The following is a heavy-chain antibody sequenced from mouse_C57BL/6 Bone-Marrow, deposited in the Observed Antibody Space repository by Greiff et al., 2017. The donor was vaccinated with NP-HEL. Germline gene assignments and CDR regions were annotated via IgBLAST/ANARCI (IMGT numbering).Heavy chain of an antibody. CDR3: ARLITTVVEDYFDY. CDR1: GIDFSRYW. V-gene: IGHV4-1*01. J-gene: IGHJ2*01. D-gene: IGHD1-1*01. CDR2: INPDSSTI. Sequence: EVKLVESGGGLVQPGGSLKLSCAASGIDFSRYWMSWVRRAPGKGLEWIGEINPDSSTINYAPSLKDKFIISRDNAKNTLYLQMSKVRSEDTALYYCARLITTVVEDYFDYWGQGTTLTVSS.